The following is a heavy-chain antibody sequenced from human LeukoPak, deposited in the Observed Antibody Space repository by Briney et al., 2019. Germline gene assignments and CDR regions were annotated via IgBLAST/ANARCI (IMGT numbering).Heavy chain of an antibody. D-gene: IGHD3-10*01. V-gene: IGHV1-69*01. J-gene: IGHJ5*02. CDR1: GGTFSSYA. Sequence: SVKVSCKASGGTFSSYAISWVRQAPVQGLEWMGGIIPIFGTANYAQKFQGRVTITADESTSTAYMELSSLRSEDTAVYYCARGPLPKPYYYGSGSYFLNWFDPWGQGTLVTVSS. CDR3: ARGPLPKPYYYGSGSYFLNWFDP. CDR2: IIPIFGTA.